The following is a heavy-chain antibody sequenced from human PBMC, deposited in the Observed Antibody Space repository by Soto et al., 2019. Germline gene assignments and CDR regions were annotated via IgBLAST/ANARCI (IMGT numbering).Heavy chain of an antibody. CDR2: ISAYNGNT. Sequence: ASVKVSCKASGYTFTSYGISWVRQAPGQGLEWMGWISAYNGNTNYAQKLQGRVTMTTDTSTSTAYMELRSLRSDDTAVYYCARDNRSGWYYYYYHYGMDVWGQGTTVTVSS. D-gene: IGHD6-19*01. V-gene: IGHV1-18*01. CDR1: GYTFTSYG. J-gene: IGHJ6*02. CDR3: ARDNRSGWYYYYYHYGMDV.